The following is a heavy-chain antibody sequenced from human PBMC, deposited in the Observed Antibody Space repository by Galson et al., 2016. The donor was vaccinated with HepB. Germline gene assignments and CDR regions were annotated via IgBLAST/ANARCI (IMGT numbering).Heavy chain of an antibody. CDR2: VHYGGST. J-gene: IGHJ3*02. CDR1: GGPFSSTTYY. D-gene: IGHD4-17*01. Sequence: ETLSLTCTVSGGPFSSTTYYWGCIRQPPGKGLEWIGSVHYGGSTYYNPSLESRVTISVDTSKNQFSLKLRSVTAADTAIYYCVSLRLNAFDIWGQGTMVTVSS. V-gene: IGHV4-39*01. CDR3: VSLRLNAFDI.